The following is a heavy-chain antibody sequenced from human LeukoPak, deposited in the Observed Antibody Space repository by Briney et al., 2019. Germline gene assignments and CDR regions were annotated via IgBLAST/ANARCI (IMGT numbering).Heavy chain of an antibody. V-gene: IGHV3-15*01. CDR2: IRSHRDGGTT. CDR1: GFTFSDIW. Sequence: PGGSLRLSCAASGFTFSDIWMSWVRQAPGKGLEWVGRIRSHRDGGTTDYAAFVKGRFTISRDDSLNTLFLQMNSLKIEDTAVYYCTTDPPGRYWGQGTLVTVSS. CDR3: TTDPPGRY. J-gene: IGHJ4*02.